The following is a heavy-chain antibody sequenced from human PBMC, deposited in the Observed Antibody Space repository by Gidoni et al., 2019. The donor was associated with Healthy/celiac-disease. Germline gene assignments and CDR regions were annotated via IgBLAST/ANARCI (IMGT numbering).Heavy chain of an antibody. D-gene: IGHD3-3*01. CDR2: IYYSGST. CDR3: AREEYITIFGVATRGYFDL. Sequence: IGYIYYSGSTYYNPSLKSRVTISVDTSKNQFSLKLSSVTAADTAVYYCAREEYITIFGVATRGYFDLWGRGTLVTVSS. V-gene: IGHV4-31*02. J-gene: IGHJ2*01.